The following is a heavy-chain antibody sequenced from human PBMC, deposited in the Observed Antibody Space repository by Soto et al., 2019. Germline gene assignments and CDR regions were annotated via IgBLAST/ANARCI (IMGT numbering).Heavy chain of an antibody. V-gene: IGHV1-69*13. J-gene: IGHJ4*02. CDR3: AKGEGQWELPL. CDR1: GGFVRSDP. D-gene: IGHD1-7*01. CDR2: IIPVFGSP. Sequence: SVTVSCKASGGFVRSDPISWVRQAPGQGPEWIGGIIPVFGSPTYAEKFQGRVIITADESSRTAYLELTSLKSEDTAVYFCAKGEGQWELPLWGQGTQVTVSS.